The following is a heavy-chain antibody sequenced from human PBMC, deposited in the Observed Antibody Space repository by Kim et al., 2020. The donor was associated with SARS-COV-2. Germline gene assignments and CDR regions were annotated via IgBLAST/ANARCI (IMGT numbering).Heavy chain of an antibody. CDR1: GGSFSGYY. V-gene: IGHV4-34*01. D-gene: IGHD5-12*01. CDR3: AREMATPFDY. J-gene: IGHJ4*02. CDR2: INHSGST. Sequence: SETLSLTCAVYGGSFSGYYWSWIRQPPGKGLEWIGEINHSGSTNYNPSLKSRVTISVDTSKNQFSLKLSSVTAADTAVYYCAREMATPFDYWGQGTLVTVSS.